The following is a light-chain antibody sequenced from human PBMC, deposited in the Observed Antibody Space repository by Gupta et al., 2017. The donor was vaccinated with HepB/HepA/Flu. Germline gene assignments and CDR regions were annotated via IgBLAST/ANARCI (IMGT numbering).Light chain of an antibody. CDR3: KRSIQPPRT. CDR2: EVS. CDR1: QSLLHSDGKTY. J-gene: IGKJ2*01. Sequence: ISCKSSQSLLHSDGKTYSYWYLQKPGQPPQLLIYEVSNRFSGVADSFSGRRISIDFSLNISRVPEEVVVFYYCKRSIQPPRTFGRGTKLEIK. V-gene: IGKV2D-29*01.